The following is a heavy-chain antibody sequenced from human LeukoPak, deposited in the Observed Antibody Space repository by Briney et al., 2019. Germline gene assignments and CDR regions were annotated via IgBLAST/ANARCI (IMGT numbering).Heavy chain of an antibody. CDR3: AKDRFCSSTNCPYDQ. D-gene: IGHD2-2*01. J-gene: IGHJ5*02. Sequence: LSNYSIYRVPPDQGKKQEWVSGIRVSDDSTYYADSVKGRFTMSRDNSNTLLYLQMNSLRAEDTAVYSCAKDRFCSSTNCPYDQWGQGTLVTVSS. CDR2: IRVSDDST. CDR1: LSNYS. V-gene: IGHV3-23*01.